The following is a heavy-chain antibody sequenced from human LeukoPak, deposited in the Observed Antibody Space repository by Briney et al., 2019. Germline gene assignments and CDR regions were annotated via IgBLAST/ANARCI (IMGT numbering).Heavy chain of an antibody. Sequence: ASVKVSCKASGYTFTGYYMHWVRQAPGQGLEWMGMVNPTSGRTNYAQKFRGRVTMTRDTSTSTVYMELSSLRSEDTAVYYCAREPTSGSCYFDYWGLGTLVTVSS. D-gene: IGHD1-26*01. CDR3: AREPTSGSCYFDY. CDR2: VNPTSGRT. J-gene: IGHJ4*02. CDR1: GYTFTGYY. V-gene: IGHV1-46*01.